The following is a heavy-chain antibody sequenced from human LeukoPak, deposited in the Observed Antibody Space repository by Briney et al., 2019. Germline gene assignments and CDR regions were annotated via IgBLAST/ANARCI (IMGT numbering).Heavy chain of an antibody. CDR3: AXRYYDFWSGYFYFDY. V-gene: IGHV4-38-2*01. CDR2: IYHSGST. Sequence: SETLSLTCAVSGYSISSGYYWGWIRQPPGKGLEWIGSIYHSGSTYYNPSLKSRVTISVDTSKNQFSLKLSSVTAADTAVYYSAXRYYDFWSGYFYFDYWGQGTLVTVSS. CDR1: GYSISSGYY. J-gene: IGHJ4*02. D-gene: IGHD3-3*01.